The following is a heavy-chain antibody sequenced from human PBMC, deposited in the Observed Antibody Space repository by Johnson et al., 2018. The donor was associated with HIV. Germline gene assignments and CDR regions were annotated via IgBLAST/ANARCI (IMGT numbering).Heavy chain of an antibody. CDR3: ARDVTAGNDAFDI. J-gene: IGHJ3*02. V-gene: IGHV3-30*02. Sequence: VQLVESGGGVVQPGRSLRLSCAASGFTFSSYGMHWVRQAPGKGLEWVAFIRYDGSYKNYVDSAKGRFTISRDNSNNTLYLQMNSLRAEDTAVYYCARDVTAGNDAFDIWGQGTMVTVSS. CDR2: IRYDGSYK. CDR1: GFTFSSYG. D-gene: IGHD1-1*01.